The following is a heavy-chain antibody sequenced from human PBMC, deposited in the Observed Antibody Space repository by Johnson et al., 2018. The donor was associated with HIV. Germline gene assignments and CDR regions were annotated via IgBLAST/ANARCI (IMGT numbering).Heavy chain of an antibody. Sequence: VQLVESGGGLVQPGGSLRLSCAVSGFTFSNFAMHWVRQAPGKGLEYVSAISSNGIGTYYANSVDGGFTISRDNDKNTLYLEMGSLRVEDMAVYYCARSRGPMRKDAFDIGGQGTKVTVSS. D-gene: IGHD3-10*01. CDR2: ISSNGIGT. CDR1: GFTFSNFA. V-gene: IGHV3-64*01. CDR3: ARSRGPMRKDAFDI. J-gene: IGHJ3*02.